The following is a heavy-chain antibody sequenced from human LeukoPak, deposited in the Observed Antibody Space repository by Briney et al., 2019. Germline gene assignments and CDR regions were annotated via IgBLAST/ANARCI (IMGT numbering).Heavy chain of an antibody. CDR2: ISSSSSYI. D-gene: IGHD3-22*01. CDR1: GFTFSSYS. Sequence: GGSLRLSCAACGFTFSSYSMNWVRQAPGKGVEWVSSISSSSSYIYYADSVKGRFTISRDNAKNSLYLQMNSLRAEDTAVYYCARDYYYDSSGYYGRSYGMDVWGQGTTVTVSS. V-gene: IGHV3-21*01. CDR3: ARDYYYDSSGYYGRSYGMDV. J-gene: IGHJ6*02.